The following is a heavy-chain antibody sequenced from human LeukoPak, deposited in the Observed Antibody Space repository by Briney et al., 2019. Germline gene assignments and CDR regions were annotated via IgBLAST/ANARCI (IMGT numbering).Heavy chain of an antibody. Sequence: GGSLRLSCAASGFTFNTYSMNWVRHAPGKGLEWVSSISGSSAYIYYADSVKGRFTISRDNAENSLHLQMHSLRAEDTARYYCARGVVGATRGIFDIWGQGTMVTVSS. V-gene: IGHV3-21*01. J-gene: IGHJ3*02. CDR3: ARGVVGATRGIFDI. CDR1: GFTFNTYS. D-gene: IGHD1-26*01. CDR2: ISGSSAYI.